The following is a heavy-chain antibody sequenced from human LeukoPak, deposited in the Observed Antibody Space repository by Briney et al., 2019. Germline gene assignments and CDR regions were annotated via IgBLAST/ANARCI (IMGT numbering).Heavy chain of an antibody. CDR3: AKGSSGYFADL. J-gene: IGHJ5*02. CDR2: ISNDGGGT. CDR1: GFTFNNYG. V-gene: IGHV3-23*01. D-gene: IGHD3-22*01. Sequence: GGSLRLSCAAYGFTFNNYGLIWVRQAPGKGLEWVAAISNDGGGTMYAAFVEGRFTISRDNSKNTLFLQMNSLRAEDTALYYCAKGSSGYFADLWGQGTLVTVSS.